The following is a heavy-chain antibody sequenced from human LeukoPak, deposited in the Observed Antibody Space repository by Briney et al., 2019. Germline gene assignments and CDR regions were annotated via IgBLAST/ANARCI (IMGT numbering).Heavy chain of an antibody. V-gene: IGHV3-7*03. Sequence: GGSLRLSCAASGFTFSSYWMSWVRQAPGKGLEWVANIKQDGSEKYYVDSVKGRFTTSRDNAKNSLYLQMNSLRAEDTAVYYCAREVTTTNFYYYYYGMDVWAKGPRSPSP. J-gene: IGHJ6*02. D-gene: IGHD4-17*01. CDR3: AREVTTTNFYYYYYGMDV. CDR1: GFTFSSYW. CDR2: IKQDGSEK.